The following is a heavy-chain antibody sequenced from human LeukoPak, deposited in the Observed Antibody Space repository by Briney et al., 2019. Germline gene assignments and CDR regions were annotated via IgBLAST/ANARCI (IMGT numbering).Heavy chain of an antibody. V-gene: IGHV1-8*01. CDR1: GYTFTSYD. Sequence: GASVKVSCKASGYTFTSYDINCVRQATGQGLEWMGWMNPNSGNTGYAQKFQGRVTMTRNTSISTAYMELSSLRSEDTAVYYCARGGYSSGWYKLDFDYWGQGTLVTVSS. CDR2: MNPNSGNT. CDR3: ARGGYSSGWYKLDFDY. D-gene: IGHD6-19*01. J-gene: IGHJ4*02.